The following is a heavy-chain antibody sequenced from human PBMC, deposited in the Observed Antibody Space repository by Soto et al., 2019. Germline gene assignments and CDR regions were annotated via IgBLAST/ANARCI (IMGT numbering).Heavy chain of an antibody. D-gene: IGHD6-19*01. J-gene: IGHJ4*02. CDR1: GFTFSAYA. CDR3: TRAGSLQWLVPEDY. Sequence: GGSLRLSCAASGFTFSAYAMTWVRQAPGKGLEWVSVISGSAGATYYADSVKGRFTISRDNSKNTLYLQMNSLRAEDTAVYYCTRAGSLQWLVPEDYWGQGTLVTVSS. V-gene: IGHV3-23*01. CDR2: ISGSAGAT.